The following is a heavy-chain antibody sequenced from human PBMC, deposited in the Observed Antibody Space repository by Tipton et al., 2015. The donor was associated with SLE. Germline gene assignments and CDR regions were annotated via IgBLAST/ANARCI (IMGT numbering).Heavy chain of an antibody. V-gene: IGHV4-31*03. J-gene: IGHJ4*02. CDR2: IYYSGIT. Sequence: TLSLTCTVSGGSVSSSSYYWGWIRQPPGKGLEWIGYIYYSGITYYNPSLKSRVSMSVDTSKNQFSLKLNSVTAADTAVYFCARATRRGGVTTELADWGQGTLVTVSS. CDR1: GGSVSSSSYY. D-gene: IGHD1-14*01. CDR3: ARATRRGGVTTELAD.